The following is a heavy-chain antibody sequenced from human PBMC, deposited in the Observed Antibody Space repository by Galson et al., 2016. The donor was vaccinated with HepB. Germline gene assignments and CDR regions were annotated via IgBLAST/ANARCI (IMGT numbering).Heavy chain of an antibody. J-gene: IGHJ1*01. CDR1: GSFFSSYS. CDR2: ISSSSGYI. CDR3: ARQGSPTTREYFQH. Sequence: SLRLSCAASGSFFSSYSMNWVRQAPGKGLEWVSSISSSSGYIYYADSVKGRFTISRDNAKNSLYLQMHSLRVEDTAVYYCARQGSPTTREYFQHWGQGTLVTVSS. V-gene: IGHV3-21*01. D-gene: IGHD2-2*01.